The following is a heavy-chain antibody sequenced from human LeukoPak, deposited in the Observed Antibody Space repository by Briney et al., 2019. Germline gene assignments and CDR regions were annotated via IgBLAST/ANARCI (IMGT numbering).Heavy chain of an antibody. V-gene: IGHV4-4*07. D-gene: IGHD6-19*01. J-gene: IGHJ4*02. CDR1: GVSISSYF. CDR2: IYTSGST. CDR3: ARDTSGPDC. Sequence: PSETLSLXCTVSGVSISSYFWSWDRQPAGKGLEWIGRIYTSGSTKYNPSLQSRVTMSLDTSKKQLSLNLGSVTAEDTAVYYCARDTSGPDCWGQGTLVTVSS.